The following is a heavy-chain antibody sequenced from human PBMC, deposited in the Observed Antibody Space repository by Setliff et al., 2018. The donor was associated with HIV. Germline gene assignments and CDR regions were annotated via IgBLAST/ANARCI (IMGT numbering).Heavy chain of an antibody. CDR2: ISGYNGDT. CDR1: GYTFTNYG. Sequence: PSVKVSCKASGYTFTNYGISWVRQAPGQGLEWMGWISGYNGDTNYAQKVQGRVTMTIDTPTTTAYMELRRLRSDDTAVYYCAREALPTSDYHTFDSWGQGSLVTVSS. CDR3: AREALPTSDYHTFDS. V-gene: IGHV1-18*01. D-gene: IGHD3-16*01. J-gene: IGHJ4*02.